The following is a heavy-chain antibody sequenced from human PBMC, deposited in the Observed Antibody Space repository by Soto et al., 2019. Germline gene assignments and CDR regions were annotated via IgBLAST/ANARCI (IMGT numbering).Heavy chain of an antibody. CDR2: ISYDGNNK. Sequence: GGSLRLSCAASGFTFSTYGMHWVHHAPGKGLERVAVISYDGNNKYHADSVKGRFTISRDNSKNTLYLQMNSLRAEDTAVYYCAKDSGRGSADYYFDYWGQGTLVTVSS. J-gene: IGHJ4*02. CDR3: AKDSGRGSADYYFDY. CDR1: GFTFSTYG. D-gene: IGHD3-10*01. V-gene: IGHV3-30*18.